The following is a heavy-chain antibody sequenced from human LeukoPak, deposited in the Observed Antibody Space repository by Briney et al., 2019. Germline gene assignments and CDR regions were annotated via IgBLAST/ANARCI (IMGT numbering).Heavy chain of an antibody. Sequence: GGSLRLSCAASGFTFSSYWMSCVRQAPGKGLEWGANIKQDGSEQYYVDPVKGRFTISRDNVKNSLYLQMNSLRAEDTAVYYCAKRFRYCSGGSCYTGTGANYYYYYMDVWGKGTTVTVS. J-gene: IGHJ6*03. CDR3: AKRFRYCSGGSCYTGTGANYYYYYMDV. D-gene: IGHD2-15*01. CDR2: IKQDGSEQ. CDR1: GFTFSSYW. V-gene: IGHV3-7*01.